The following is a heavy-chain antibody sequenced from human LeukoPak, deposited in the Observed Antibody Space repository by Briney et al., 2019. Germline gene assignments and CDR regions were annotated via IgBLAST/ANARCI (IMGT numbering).Heavy chain of an antibody. CDR3: ARDNNGGIDY. CDR2: ISGSTTYI. V-gene: IGHV3-21*04. J-gene: IGHJ4*02. Sequence: PGGSLRLSCAASGFTFSSYSMNWVRQAPGKGLEWVSSISGSTTYIYYADSVKGRFTISRDNAKNSLYLQMNSLRAEDTAVYYCARDNNGGIDYWGQGTLVTVSS. D-gene: IGHD7-27*01. CDR1: GFTFSSYS.